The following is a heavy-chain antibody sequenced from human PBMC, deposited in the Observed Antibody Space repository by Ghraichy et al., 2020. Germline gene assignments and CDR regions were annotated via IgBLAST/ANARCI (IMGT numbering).Heavy chain of an antibody. CDR3: ARENQIWSGYYSHPFDP. CDR2: ISSSSSYI. D-gene: IGHD3-3*01. J-gene: IGHJ5*02. Sequence: GGSLRLSCAASGFTFSSYSMNWVRQAPGKGLEWVSSISSSSSYIYYADSLKGRFTVSRDNAKNSLYLQMNSLRAEDTAVYYCARENQIWSGYYSHPFDPWGQGTLVTVSS. V-gene: IGHV3-21*01. CDR1: GFTFSSYS.